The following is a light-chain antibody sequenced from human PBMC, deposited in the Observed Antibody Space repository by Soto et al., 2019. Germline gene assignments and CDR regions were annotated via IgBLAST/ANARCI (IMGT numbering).Light chain of an antibody. V-gene: IGLV1-40*01. CDR1: SSTIGAGFD. J-gene: IGLJ2*01. CDR2: GDT. Sequence: QSVLTQPPSVSGAPGQRVTISCTGSSSTIGAGFDVHWYQQLPGTAPKLLIYGDTNRPSGVPDRFSGSKSGTSASLVITGLQADEEADDYCQSYDTAMSVYVVFGGGTKLTVL. CDR3: QSYDTAMSVYVV.